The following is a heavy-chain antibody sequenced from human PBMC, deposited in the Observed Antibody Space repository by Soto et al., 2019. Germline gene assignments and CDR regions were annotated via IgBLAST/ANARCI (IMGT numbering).Heavy chain of an antibody. D-gene: IGHD2-15*01. Sequence: GGSLRLSCAASGFTFSDYYMSWIRQAPGKGLEWVSYISSSGSTIYYADSVKGRFTISRDNAKNSLYLQMNSLRAEDTAVYYCARDRGLDCSGGSCYDPPMDVWGKGTTVTVSS. CDR3: ARDRGLDCSGGSCYDPPMDV. J-gene: IGHJ6*03. CDR1: GFTFSDYY. V-gene: IGHV3-11*01. CDR2: ISSSGSTI.